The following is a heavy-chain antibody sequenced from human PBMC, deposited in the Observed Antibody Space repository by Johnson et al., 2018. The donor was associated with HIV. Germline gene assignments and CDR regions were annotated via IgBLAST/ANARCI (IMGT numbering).Heavy chain of an antibody. J-gene: IGHJ3*02. CDR3: AKDMGRYSSSSAAFDI. CDR2: ISYDGSNK. D-gene: IGHD6-6*01. Sequence: QMQLVESGGGVVQPGRSLRLSCAASGFTFSNVWMTWVRQAPGKGLEWVAVISYDGSNKYYADSVKGRFTISRDNSKNTLYLQMNSLRAEDTALYYCAKDMGRYSSSSAAFDIWGQGTMVIVSS. CDR1: GFTFSNVW. V-gene: IGHV3-30*19.